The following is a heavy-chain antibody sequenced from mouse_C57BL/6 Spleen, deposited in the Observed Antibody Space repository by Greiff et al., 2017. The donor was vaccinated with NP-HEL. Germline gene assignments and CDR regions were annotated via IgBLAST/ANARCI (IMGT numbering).Heavy chain of an antibody. J-gene: IGHJ2*01. CDR2: INPNNGGT. CDR3: ARLDGYYGFDF. V-gene: IGHV1-53*01. Sequence: VQLVESGTELVKPGASVKLSCKASGYTFTSYWIHWVKQRPGQGLEWIGNINPNNGGTNYNEKFKSKATLTVDRSSSTAYMQLSSLTSEDSAVYYCARLDGYYGFDFWGQGTTLTVSS. D-gene: IGHD2-3*01. CDR1: GYTFTSYW.